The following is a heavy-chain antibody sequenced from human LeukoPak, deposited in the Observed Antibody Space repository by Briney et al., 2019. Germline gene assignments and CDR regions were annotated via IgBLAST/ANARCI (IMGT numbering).Heavy chain of an antibody. CDR2: IRKRTNSYST. D-gene: IGHD1-26*01. CDR1: GFSFSDHY. V-gene: IGHV3-72*01. J-gene: IGHJ4*02. CDR3: ANSGSYSPIDY. Sequence: GGSLRLSCAASGFSFSDHYMDWVRQAPEKGLEWVGRIRKRTNSYSTEYAASVKGRFTISRDDSKNSLYLQMNSLQTEDTAVYYCANSGSYSPIDYWGQGTLVTVSS.